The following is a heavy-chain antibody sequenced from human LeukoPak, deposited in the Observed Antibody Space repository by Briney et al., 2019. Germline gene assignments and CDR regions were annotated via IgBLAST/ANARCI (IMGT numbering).Heavy chain of an antibody. CDR2: IYYSGST. V-gene: IGHV4-39*01. CDR1: GGSISSYY. J-gene: IGHJ5*02. D-gene: IGHD6-19*01. CDR3: AKTGKYSSGWTNWFDP. Sequence: KPSETLSLTCTVSGGSISSYYWGWIRQPPGKGLEWIGTIYYSGSTYYNPSLKSRVTISVDTSKNQFSLKLSSMTAADTAVYHCAKTGKYSSGWTNWFDPWGQGTLVTVSS.